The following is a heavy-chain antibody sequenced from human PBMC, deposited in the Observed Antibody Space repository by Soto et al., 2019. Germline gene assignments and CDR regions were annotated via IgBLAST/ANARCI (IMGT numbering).Heavy chain of an antibody. Sequence: PGGSLRLSCVSSGFTFSKAWMSWVHQGPGEGLEWVGRIKSKTDGGTTDYAAPVKGRFTISRDDSKNTLYLQMNSLKTEDTAVYYCTTGQRIYYGSGSYYSPEVVAYYWGQGT. CDR2: IKSKTDGGTT. CDR1: GFTFSKAW. J-gene: IGHJ4*02. D-gene: IGHD3-10*01. CDR3: TTGQRIYYGSGSYYSPEVVAYY. V-gene: IGHV3-15*01.